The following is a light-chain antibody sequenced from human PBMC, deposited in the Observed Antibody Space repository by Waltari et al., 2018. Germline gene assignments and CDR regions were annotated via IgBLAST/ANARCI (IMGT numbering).Light chain of an antibody. J-gene: IGKJ5*01. CDR2: DAS. V-gene: IGKV3-11*01. Sequence: ENVLTQSQATRSLSPGGRATLPCRASQSVSSYLAWYQQTPGQAPRLLIYDASNRAPGIPARFSGSGSGTDFTLTIRRLEPEDFAVYYCQQRGSWPRVTFGQGTRLEIK. CDR3: QQRGSWPRVT. CDR1: QSVSSY.